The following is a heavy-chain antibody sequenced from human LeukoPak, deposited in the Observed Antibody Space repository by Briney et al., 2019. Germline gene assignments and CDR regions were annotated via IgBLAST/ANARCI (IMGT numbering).Heavy chain of an antibody. V-gene: IGHV3-30*04. CDR3: ARAGRYCSGGSCYSSPNWFDP. CDR1: GFTFSSYA. Sequence: GGSLRLSCAASGFTFSSYAMHWVRQAPGKGLEWVAVISYDGSNKYYADSVKGRFTISRDSSKNTLYLQMNSLRAEDTAVYYCARAGRYCSGGSCYSSPNWFDPWGQGTLVTVSS. J-gene: IGHJ5*02. D-gene: IGHD2-15*01. CDR2: ISYDGSNK.